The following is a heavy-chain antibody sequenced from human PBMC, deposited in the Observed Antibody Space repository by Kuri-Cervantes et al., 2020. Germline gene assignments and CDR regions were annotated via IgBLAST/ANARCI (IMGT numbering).Heavy chain of an antibody. CDR3: ARWDYAGY. CDR2: ISDSGAVT. J-gene: IGHJ4*02. CDR1: GFTFSSYA. Sequence: GGSLRLSCAASGFTFSSYAMTWVRQAPGKGLEWGSYISDSGAVTHYADSVKGRFTISRDNAQNSLYLQMNSLRAEDTAVYYCARWDYAGYWGQGTLVTVSS. V-gene: IGHV3-23*01. D-gene: IGHD4-17*01.